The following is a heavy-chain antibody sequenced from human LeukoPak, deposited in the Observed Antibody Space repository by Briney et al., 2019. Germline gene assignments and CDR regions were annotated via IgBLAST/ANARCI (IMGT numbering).Heavy chain of an antibody. D-gene: IGHD2-2*01. Sequence: GGSLRLSCAASGFTFDDYAMHWVRQAPGKGLEWVSGIRWSSDNIGYADSVRGRFTISRDKAKNSLYLQMNSLRAEDTALYYCVKDFEQTTAALAYWGQGTLVTVSS. CDR2: IRWSSDNI. J-gene: IGHJ4*02. V-gene: IGHV3-9*01. CDR3: VKDFEQTTAALAY. CDR1: GFTFDDYA.